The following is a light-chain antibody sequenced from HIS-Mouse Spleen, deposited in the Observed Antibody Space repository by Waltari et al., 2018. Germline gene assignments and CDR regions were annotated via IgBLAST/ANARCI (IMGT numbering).Light chain of an antibody. J-gene: IGLJ2*01. Sequence: QSALTQPASVSGSPGQSIPIPCTGTSSDGGGYNYVPWYQQHPGKAPKLMIYDVSNRPSGVSNRFSGSKSGNTASLTISGLQAEDEADYYCSSYTSSSTEVFGGGTKLTVL. CDR3: SSYTSSSTEV. CDR2: DVS. CDR1: SSDGGGYNY. V-gene: IGLV2-14*03.